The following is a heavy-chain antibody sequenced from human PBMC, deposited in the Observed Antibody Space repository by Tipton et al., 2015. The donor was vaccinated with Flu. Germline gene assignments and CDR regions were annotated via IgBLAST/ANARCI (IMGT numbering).Heavy chain of an antibody. CDR3: ARLTYYYGSGTSDY. J-gene: IGHJ4*02. CDR2: IYRSGGT. CDR1: GDSISSDYY. Sequence: TLSLTCTISGDSISSDYYWGWIRQPPGKGLEWIGSIYRSGGTYYNPSLKSRVTISVDTSKTQFSLKLSPVTAADTAVYYCARLTYYYGSGTSDYWGQGTLVTVSS. V-gene: IGHV4-38-2*02. D-gene: IGHD3-10*01.